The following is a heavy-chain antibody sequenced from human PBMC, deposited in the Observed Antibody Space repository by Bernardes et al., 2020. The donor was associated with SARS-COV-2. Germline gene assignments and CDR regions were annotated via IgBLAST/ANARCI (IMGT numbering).Heavy chain of an antibody. V-gene: IGHV4-61*01. D-gene: IGHD2-2*01. J-gene: IGHJ4*02. CDR2: IYYSGST. CDR3: AKVVGGAVGVDY. Sequence: SETLSLTCTVSGASVNRGNHYWSWIRQPPGKGLEWIGDIYYSGSTNYNPSLKSRVSISLDTSNNQFSLKLSSVTAADTAVYYCAKVVGGAVGVDYWGQGALVTVSS. CDR1: GASVNRGNHY.